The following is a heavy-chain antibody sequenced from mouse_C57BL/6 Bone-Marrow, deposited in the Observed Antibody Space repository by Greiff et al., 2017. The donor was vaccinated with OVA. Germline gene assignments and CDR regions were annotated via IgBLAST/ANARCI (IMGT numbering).Heavy chain of an antibody. D-gene: IGHD1-1*01. V-gene: IGHV14-4*01. Sequence: VQLQQSGAELVRPGASVKLSCTASGFNITDYYMPWVKQRPEQGLEWIGWIDPENGDTEYASKFQGKATITADTSSNTAYLQLSSLTSEDTAVYYCTSYYYGSSPCAMDYWGQGTSVTVSS. CDR3: TSYYYGSSPCAMDY. CDR1: GFNITDYY. J-gene: IGHJ4*01. CDR2: IDPENGDT.